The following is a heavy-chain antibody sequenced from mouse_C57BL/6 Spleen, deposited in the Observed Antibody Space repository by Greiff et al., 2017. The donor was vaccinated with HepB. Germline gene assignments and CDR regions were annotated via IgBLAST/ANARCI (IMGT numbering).Heavy chain of an antibody. Sequence: QVQLQQPGAELVKPGASVKLSCKASGYTFTSYWMHWVKQRPGQGLEWIGMIHPNSGSTNYNEKFKSKATLTVDKSSSTAYMQLSSLTSEDSAVYYCARESQPSDAIDYWGQGTSVTVSS. J-gene: IGHJ4*01. CDR2: IHPNSGST. CDR3: ARESQPSDAIDY. V-gene: IGHV1-64*01. CDR1: GYTFTSYW.